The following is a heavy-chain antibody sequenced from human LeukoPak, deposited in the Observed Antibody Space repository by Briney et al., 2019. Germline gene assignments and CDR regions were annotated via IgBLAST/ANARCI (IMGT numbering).Heavy chain of an antibody. CDR1: GFTFSSYG. D-gene: IGHD4-17*01. J-gene: IGHJ4*02. CDR3: AKDRDDSGDYAFDY. Sequence: GGSLRLSCAASGFTFSSYGMHWVRQAPGKGLEWVAVISYDGSNKYYADSVKGRFTISRDNSKSTLSLQVSGLRAEDTAIYYCAKDRDDSGDYAFDYWGQGILVSVSS. V-gene: IGHV3-30*18. CDR2: ISYDGSNK.